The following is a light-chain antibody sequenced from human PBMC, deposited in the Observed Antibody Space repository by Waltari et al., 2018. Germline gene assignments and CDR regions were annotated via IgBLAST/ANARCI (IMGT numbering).Light chain of an antibody. Sequence: DVVMTQSPLSLPVTLGQPASISCRTSTGLAHNDETTYLNWFQQRPGQSPRRLIYKVSNRDSGVPDRFSGSGAGTDFTLTISRVEAEDVGVFYCMQATHWPYTFGQGTKVEIK. CDR1: TGLAHNDETTY. V-gene: IGKV2-30*02. CDR3: MQATHWPYT. CDR2: KVS. J-gene: IGKJ2*01.